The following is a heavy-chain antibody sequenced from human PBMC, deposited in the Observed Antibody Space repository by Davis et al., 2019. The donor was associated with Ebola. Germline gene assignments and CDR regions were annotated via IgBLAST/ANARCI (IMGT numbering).Heavy chain of an antibody. V-gene: IGHV4-30-4*07. CDR2: YYYTGTT. CDR3: ARLWRGYYGMDV. J-gene: IGHJ6*04. CDR1: GGFVSSGGYS. Sequence: SETLSLTCGVSGGFVSSGGYSWSWIRQPPGKGLEWIGHYYYTGTTHYNPSLKSRVTISVDTSKNQFSLKLSSVTAADTAVYYCARLWRGYYGMDVWGKGTTVTVSS. D-gene: IGHD5-12*01.